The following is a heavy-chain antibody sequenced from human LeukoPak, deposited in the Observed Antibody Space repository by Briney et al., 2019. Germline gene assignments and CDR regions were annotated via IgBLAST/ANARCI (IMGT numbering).Heavy chain of an antibody. J-gene: IGHJ4*02. CDR3: ARDLMGIAYRRAFYY. V-gene: IGHV4-61*02. CDR1: VGSICSGSYY. Sequence: KSSQTLSLTCTLSVGSICSGSYYWSWVRQPAGRGLEWNGRIYISGSTNYNPSLKSRVTISVDTAKNQFSLKPSSVTAADTAVYYCARDLMGIAYRRAFYYWGQGTLVTVSS. D-gene: IGHD6-13*01. CDR2: IYISGST.